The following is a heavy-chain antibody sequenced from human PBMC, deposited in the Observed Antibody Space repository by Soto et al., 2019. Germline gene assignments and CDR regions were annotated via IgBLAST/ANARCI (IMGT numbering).Heavy chain of an antibody. CDR1: GFTFNTYA. D-gene: IGHD3-16*01. J-gene: IGHJ3*02. CDR3: ARAFGAFDI. CDR2: ISYDGKNK. V-gene: IGHV3-30*04. Sequence: QVRLVESGGGVVQPGRSLKLFWAASGFTFNTYAMHWVRQTPGKGLEWVAFISYDGKNKHYADSVKGRFTISRDNSKSTLFLQMDSLTVDDTAVYYCARAFGAFDIWGQGIMVTVSS.